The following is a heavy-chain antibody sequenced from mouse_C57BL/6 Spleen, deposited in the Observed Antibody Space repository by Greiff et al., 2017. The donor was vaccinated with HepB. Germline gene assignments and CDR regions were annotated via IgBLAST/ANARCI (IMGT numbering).Heavy chain of an antibody. CDR1: GYTFTSYW. CDR2: IDPSDSYT. V-gene: IGHV1-59*01. J-gene: IGHJ2*01. D-gene: IGHD1-1*01. CDR3: AREGSSSYYFDY. Sequence: VQLQQPGAELVRPGTSVKLSCKASGYTFTSYWMHWVKQRPGQGLEWIGVIDPSDSYTNYNQKFKGKATLTVDTSSSTAYMQLSSLTSEDSAVYYCAREGSSSYYFDYWGQGTTLTVSS.